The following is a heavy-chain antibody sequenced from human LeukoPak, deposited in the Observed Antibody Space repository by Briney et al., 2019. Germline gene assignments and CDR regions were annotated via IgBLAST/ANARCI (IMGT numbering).Heavy chain of an antibody. J-gene: IGHJ4*02. CDR1: GGSFSGCY. CDR3: AIVSGWYLHFDY. Sequence: SETLSLTCAVYGGSFSGCYWSWIRQPPGKGLEWIGEINHSGSTNYNPSLKSRVTISVDTSKNQFSLKLSSVTAADTAVYYCAIVSGWYLHFDYWGQGTLVTVSS. V-gene: IGHV4-34*01. CDR2: INHSGST. D-gene: IGHD6-19*01.